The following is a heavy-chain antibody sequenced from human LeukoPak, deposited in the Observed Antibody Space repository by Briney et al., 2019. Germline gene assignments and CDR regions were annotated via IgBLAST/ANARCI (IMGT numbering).Heavy chain of an antibody. J-gene: IGHJ4*02. Sequence: SETLSLTCTVSGGSISTYFWSWVRQPPGKRLEWIGHVYFSGSTNYNPSLESRVTISVDTSENQFSLTLSSVTAADTAVYYCARHKSSGSYPLDYWGQGILVTVSS. CDR3: ARHKSSGSYPLDY. V-gene: IGHV4-59*08. D-gene: IGHD3-22*01. CDR2: VYFSGST. CDR1: GGSISTYF.